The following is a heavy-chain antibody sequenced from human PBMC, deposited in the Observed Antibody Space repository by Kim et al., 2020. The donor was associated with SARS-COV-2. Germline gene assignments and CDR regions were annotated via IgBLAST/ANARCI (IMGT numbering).Heavy chain of an antibody. CDR2: INPSGGST. CDR3: ARPGGHSSGDTVTSLNGSFDY. Sequence: ASVKVSCKASGYTFTSYYMHWVRQAPGQGLEWMGIINPSGGSTSYAQKFQGRVTMTRDTSTSTVYMELSSLRSEDTAVYYCARPGGHSSGDTVTSLNGSFDYWGQGTLVTVSS. CDR1: GYTFTSYY. V-gene: IGHV1-46*01. D-gene: IGHD3-22*01. J-gene: IGHJ4*02.